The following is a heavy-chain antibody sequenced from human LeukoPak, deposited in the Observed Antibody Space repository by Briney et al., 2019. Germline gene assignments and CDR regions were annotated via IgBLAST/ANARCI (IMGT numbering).Heavy chain of an antibody. J-gene: IGHJ5*02. CDR1: GDSISSGDYY. Sequence: PSQTLSLTCTVSGDSISSGDYYWSWIRQPAGKGLEWIGRISSSGSTNYNPSLKSRVTISVDTSKNQFSLKLSSVTAADTAVYYCARQRSGWYRGGHSRWFDPWGQGTLVTVSS. V-gene: IGHV4-61*02. CDR2: ISSSGST. CDR3: ARQRSGWYRGGHSRWFDP. D-gene: IGHD6-19*01.